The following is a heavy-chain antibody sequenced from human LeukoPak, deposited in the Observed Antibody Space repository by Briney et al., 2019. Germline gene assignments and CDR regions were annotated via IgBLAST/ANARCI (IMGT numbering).Heavy chain of an antibody. CDR3: TKDRQGPNQYHMDV. Sequence: GGPLRLSCAASGFTFSSLWMSWVRQAPGRGTEWVANINQDGGTTYYVASVKGRFTISRDNAKNSLSLQMSSLRAEDTAVYYCTKDRQGPNQYHMDVWGKGTTVTVSS. CDR2: INQDGGTT. J-gene: IGHJ6*03. V-gene: IGHV3-7*01. CDR1: GFTFSSLW.